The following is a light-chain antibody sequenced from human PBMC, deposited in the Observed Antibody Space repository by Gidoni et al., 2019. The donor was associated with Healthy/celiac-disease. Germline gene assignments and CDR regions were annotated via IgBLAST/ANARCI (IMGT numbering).Light chain of an antibody. Sequence: QSALTQPDSVYASPGQSITLSCTGTSSDVGGYNYGSWYQQHPGNAPKLMLYDVSNRPSGVSNRFSGSKSGNTASLTISGLQAEDEADYYCSSYTSSSTWVFVGGTKLTVL. CDR3: SSYTSSSTWV. J-gene: IGLJ3*02. CDR2: DVS. V-gene: IGLV2-14*03. CDR1: SSDVGGYNY.